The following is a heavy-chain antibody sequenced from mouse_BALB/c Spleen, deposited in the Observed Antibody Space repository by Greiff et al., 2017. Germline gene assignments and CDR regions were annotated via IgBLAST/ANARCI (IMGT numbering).Heavy chain of an antibody. D-gene: IGHD3-1*01. CDR2: ISTYYGDA. CDR1: GYTFTDYA. V-gene: IGHV1S137*01. Sequence: QVQLQQSGAELVRPGVSVKISCKGSGYTFTDYAMHWVKQSHAKSLEWIGVISTYYGDASYNQKFKGKATMTVDKSSSTAYMELARLTSEDSAIYTCARYSAGYTYYYALDYWGQGTTVTVSS. J-gene: IGHJ4*01. CDR3: ARYSAGYTYYYALDY.